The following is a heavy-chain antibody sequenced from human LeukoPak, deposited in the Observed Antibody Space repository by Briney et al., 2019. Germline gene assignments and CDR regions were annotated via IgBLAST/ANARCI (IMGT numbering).Heavy chain of an antibody. CDR1: GFTFSSYW. V-gene: IGHV3-7*01. CDR2: IKQDGGEK. D-gene: IGHD1-26*01. CDR3: ARAYSGSYRTTLFY. J-gene: IGHJ4*02. Sequence: GGSLRLSCAASGFTFSSYWMSWVRQAPGKGLEWVSNIKQDGGEKYYVDSVKGRFTISRDNTKNSLYLQMNSLRAEDTAVYYCARAYSGSYRTTLFYWGQGTLVTVTS.